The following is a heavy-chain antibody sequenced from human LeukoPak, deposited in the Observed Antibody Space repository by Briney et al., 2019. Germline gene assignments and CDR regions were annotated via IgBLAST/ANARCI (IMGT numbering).Heavy chain of an antibody. CDR1: GFTFSSYG. D-gene: IGHD5-12*01. V-gene: IGHV3-30*18. CDR2: ISYDGSNK. J-gene: IGHJ4*02. CDR3: AKGSATIH. Sequence: GGSLRLSCAASGFTFSSYGMHWVRQAPGKGLEWVAVISYDGSNKYYADSVKGRFTISRDNSKNTPYLQMNSLRAEDTAVYYCAKGSATIHWGQGTLVTVSS.